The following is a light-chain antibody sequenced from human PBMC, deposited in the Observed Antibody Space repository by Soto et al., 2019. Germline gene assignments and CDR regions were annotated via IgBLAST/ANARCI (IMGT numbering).Light chain of an antibody. CDR1: QSVRSN. CDR2: GAS. CDR3: QQNYNSPRT. J-gene: IGKJ1*01. V-gene: IGKV3-15*01. Sequence: DIVMTQSPSTLSLSPGEGATLSCRASQSVRSNLGWYQQKPGQAPSLLIYGASTRATGIPDRFSGSGSGTEFTLTISSLQSEDFAAYYCQQNYNSPRTFGQGTKVDIK.